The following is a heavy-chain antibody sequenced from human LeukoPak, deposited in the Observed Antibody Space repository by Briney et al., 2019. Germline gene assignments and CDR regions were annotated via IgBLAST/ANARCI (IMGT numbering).Heavy chain of an antibody. V-gene: IGHV1-18*01. CDR3: AGGGRLERRGDPDAFDI. D-gene: IGHD1-1*01. CDR1: GCTFTSYG. J-gene: IGHJ3*02. Sequence: GASVKVSCKASGCTFTSYGISWVRQAPGQGLEWMGWISAYNGNTNYAQKLQGRVTMTTDTSTSTAYMELRSLRSDDTAVYYCAGGGRLERRGDPDAFDIWGQGTMVTVSS. CDR2: ISAYNGNT.